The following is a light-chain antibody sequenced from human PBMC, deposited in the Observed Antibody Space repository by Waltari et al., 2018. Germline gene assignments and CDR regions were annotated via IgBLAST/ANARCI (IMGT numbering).Light chain of an antibody. J-gene: IGKJ1*01. V-gene: IGKV1-39*01. CDR1: QSISSY. Sequence: DIQMTQSPSSLSASVGDRVTITCRASQSISSYLNWYQQKPGKALRLLIYAPSSLQISVPSRLSGSRSGTDFNLNISSLQPADLATYYCKQSYSTPWTLGQGTKVEIK. CDR3: KQSYSTPWT. CDR2: APS.